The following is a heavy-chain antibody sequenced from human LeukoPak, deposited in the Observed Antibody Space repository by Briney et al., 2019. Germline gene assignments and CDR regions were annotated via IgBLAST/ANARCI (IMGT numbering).Heavy chain of an antibody. V-gene: IGHV3-74*01. CDR1: GFTFTNHW. D-gene: IGHD3-10*01. CDR2: IKTDGRET. Sequence: QPGGSLRLSCVASGFTFTNHWMHWVRQAPGKGLVWVSRIKTDGRETDYADSVRGRFTISRDNVKNTLYLQMNSLGVEDTAVYYCGRDAVWGSGSVDFWGQGVLVTVSS. CDR3: GRDAVWGSGSVDF. J-gene: IGHJ4*02.